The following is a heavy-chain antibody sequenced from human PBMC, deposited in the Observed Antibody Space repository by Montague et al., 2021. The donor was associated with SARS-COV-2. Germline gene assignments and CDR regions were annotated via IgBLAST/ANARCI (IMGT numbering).Heavy chain of an antibody. CDR2: ISSSSSYI. Sequence: SLRLSCAASGFTFSSYSMNWVRQAPGKGLEWVSAISSSSSYIYYADSVKGRFTISRDNAKNSLYLQMNSLRAEDTAVYYCAMPLSYDSSGRFVDDWGQGTTVTVSS. V-gene: IGHV3-21*01. J-gene: IGHJ6*02. D-gene: IGHD3-22*01. CDR1: GFTFSSYS. CDR3: AMPLSYDSSGRFVDD.